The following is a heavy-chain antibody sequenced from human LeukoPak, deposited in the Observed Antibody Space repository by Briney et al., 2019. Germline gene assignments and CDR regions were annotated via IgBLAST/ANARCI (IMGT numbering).Heavy chain of an antibody. V-gene: IGHV3-21*01. CDR1: GFTFSSYS. J-gene: IGHJ6*02. CDR3: AREWLPAASLDV. Sequence: PGGSLRLSCAASGFTFSSYSMNWVRQAPGKGLEWVSSISSSSSYIYYADSVKGRSTISRDNAKNSLYLQMNSLRAEDTAVYYCAREWLPAASLDVWGQGTTVTVSS. D-gene: IGHD2-2*01. CDR2: ISSSSSYI.